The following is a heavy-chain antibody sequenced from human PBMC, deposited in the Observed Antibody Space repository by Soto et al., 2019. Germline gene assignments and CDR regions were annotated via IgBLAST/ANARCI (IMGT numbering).Heavy chain of an antibody. Sequence: QVQLVQSGAEVKKPGSSVKVSCKASGGTFSSYAISWVRQAPGQGLEWMGGIIPILGTANYAQKFQGRVTLTADESTSTAYMELSSLRSEDTAVYYCASGVYYYGSGRNYYYYYGMDVWGQGTTVTVSS. CDR3: ASGVYYYGSGRNYYYYYGMDV. CDR2: IIPILGTA. J-gene: IGHJ6*02. V-gene: IGHV1-69*01. CDR1: GGTFSSYA. D-gene: IGHD3-10*01.